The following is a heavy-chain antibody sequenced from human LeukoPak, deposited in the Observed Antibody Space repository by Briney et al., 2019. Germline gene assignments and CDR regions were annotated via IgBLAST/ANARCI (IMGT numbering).Heavy chain of an antibody. Sequence: SETLSLTCTVSGGYISSSSYYWCWIRQPPGKGLEWIGSIYYSGSTYYNPSLKSRVTISVDTSKNQFSLKLSSVTAADTAVYYCARQSTDLVTIFGVVIIGDFDYWGQGTLVTVSS. J-gene: IGHJ4*02. CDR1: GGYISSSSYY. CDR2: IYYSGST. D-gene: IGHD3-3*01. V-gene: IGHV4-39*01. CDR3: ARQSTDLVTIFGVVIIGDFDY.